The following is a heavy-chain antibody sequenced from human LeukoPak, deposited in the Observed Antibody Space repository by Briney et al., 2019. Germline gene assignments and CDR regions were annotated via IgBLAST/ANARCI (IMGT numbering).Heavy chain of an antibody. V-gene: IGHV1-69*13. J-gene: IGHJ4*02. D-gene: IGHD2-21*02. CDR1: SYTFTSYG. CDR2: ITPIFRTP. Sequence: SVKVSCKASSYTFTSYGISWVRQAPGQGLEWMGGITPIFRTPNYAQKFQGRVTITAVESMSTAYMELSSLRSEDTAVYYCARGWLAETTVVTPYNYWGQGTLVTVSS. CDR3: ARGWLAETTVVTPYNY.